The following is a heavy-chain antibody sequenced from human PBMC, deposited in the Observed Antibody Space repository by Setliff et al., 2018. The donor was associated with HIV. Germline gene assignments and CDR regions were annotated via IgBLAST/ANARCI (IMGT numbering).Heavy chain of an antibody. Sequence: GASVKVSCKASGYTFTSYGISWVRQAPGQGLEWMGWISAYNGNTNYAQKLQGRDTMTTDTSTSTAYMELRSLRSDDTAVYYCARWSLLVTMIVVVPREDAFDIWGQGTMVTVSS. D-gene: IGHD3-22*01. V-gene: IGHV1-18*01. CDR3: ARWSLLVTMIVVVPREDAFDI. CDR2: ISAYNGNT. CDR1: GYTFTSYG. J-gene: IGHJ3*02.